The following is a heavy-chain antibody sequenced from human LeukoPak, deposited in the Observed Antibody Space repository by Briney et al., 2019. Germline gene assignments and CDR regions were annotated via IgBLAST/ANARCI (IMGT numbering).Heavy chain of an antibody. CDR2: ITTYNGNT. J-gene: IGHJ2*01. D-gene: IGHD3-3*01. V-gene: IGHV1-18*01. CDR3: ARVRHYDFWSGYSDNWYFDL. CDR1: GYTFTNYG. Sequence: ASVTVSFKASGYTFTNYGISWVRQAPGQGLEWMGWITTYNGNTNYAQKLQGRVTMTTDTSTTTAYMELRSLRSDDTAVYYCARVRHYDFWSGYSDNWYFDLWGRGTLVTVSS.